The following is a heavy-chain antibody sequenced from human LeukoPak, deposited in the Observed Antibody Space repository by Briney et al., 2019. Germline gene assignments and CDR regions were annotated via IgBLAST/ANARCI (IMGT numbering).Heavy chain of an antibody. CDR2: ISAYNGNK. V-gene: IGHV1-18*01. CDR3: ARNARPEGVFWAEIAAEYNWFDP. Sequence: ASLKFSCKAYGYTFTGYGSSWVRQAPGQGLEWMGWISAYNGNKNYAQKLRRRVTMTTDTSTSTAYMELRSLRPDDTAVYYCARNARPEGVFWAEIAAEYNWFDPWGQGTLVTVSS. D-gene: IGHD6-13*01. CDR1: GYTFTGYG. J-gene: IGHJ5*02.